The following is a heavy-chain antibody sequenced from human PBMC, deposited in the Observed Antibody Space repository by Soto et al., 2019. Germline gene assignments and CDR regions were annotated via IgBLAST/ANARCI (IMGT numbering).Heavy chain of an antibody. Sequence: PSETLSLTCTVSCGSISSSSYYWGWIRQPPGKGLEWIGSIYYSGSTYYNPSLKSRVTISVDTSKNQFSLKLSSVTAADTAVYYCAREALYDFWSGYYFYWGQGTLVTVSS. V-gene: IGHV4-39*02. D-gene: IGHD3-3*01. CDR3: AREALYDFWSGYYFY. CDR2: IYYSGST. CDR1: CGSISSSSYY. J-gene: IGHJ4*02.